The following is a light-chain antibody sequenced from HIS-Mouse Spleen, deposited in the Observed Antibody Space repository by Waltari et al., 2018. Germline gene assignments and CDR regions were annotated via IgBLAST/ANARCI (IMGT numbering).Light chain of an antibody. CDR2: KDS. J-gene: IGLJ3*02. Sequence: SYELTQPPSVSVSPGQTARITCPGDALPTQYAYWYQQKPGQAPVLVIYKDSERPSGIPERFSGSSSGTTVTLTISGVKAEDEADYYCQSADSSGTWVFGGGTKLTVL. V-gene: IGLV3-25*03. CDR1: ALPTQY. CDR3: QSADSSGTWV.